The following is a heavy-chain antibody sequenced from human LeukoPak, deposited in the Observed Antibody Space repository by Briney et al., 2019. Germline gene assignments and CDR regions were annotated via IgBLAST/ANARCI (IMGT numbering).Heavy chain of an antibody. CDR2: ISWDGGST. CDR3: AKDFSVRYSGYDYNWFDP. CDR1: GFIFHDYA. V-gene: IGHV3-43D*03. Sequence: GGSLRLSCAASGFIFHDYAMHWVRQAPGKGLEWVSLISWDGGSTYYADSVKGRFTISRDNSKNSLYLQMNSLRPEDTALYYCAKDFSVRYSGYDYNWFDPWGQGTLVTVSS. D-gene: IGHD5-12*01. J-gene: IGHJ5*02.